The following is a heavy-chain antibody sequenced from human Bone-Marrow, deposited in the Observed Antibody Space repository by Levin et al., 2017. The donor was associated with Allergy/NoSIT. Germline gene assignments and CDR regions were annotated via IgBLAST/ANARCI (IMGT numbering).Heavy chain of an antibody. V-gene: IGHV4-59*08. Sequence: NTSETLSLTCTVSGGSISSYYWSWIRQPPGKGLEWIGYIYSSGNTNYNPSLKSRVTMSVDTSKNQFSLKLTSVTAADTAVYYCARGGPSGDYFDYWGQGALVTVSS. CDR2: IYSSGNT. CDR3: ARGGPSGDYFDY. CDR1: GGSISSYY. J-gene: IGHJ4*02. D-gene: IGHD1-26*01.